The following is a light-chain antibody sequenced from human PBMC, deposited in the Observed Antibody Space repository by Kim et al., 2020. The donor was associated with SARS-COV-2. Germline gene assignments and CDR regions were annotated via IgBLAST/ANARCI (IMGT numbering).Light chain of an antibody. J-gene: IGKJ2*01. CDR2: GAS. CDR3: QQYGSSPGT. Sequence: LAPWELATLSCRASQSVSSSYLAWYQQKPGQAPRLLIYGASSRATGIPDRFSGSGSGTDFTLTISRLEPEDFAVYYCQQYGSSPGTFGQGTKLEI. V-gene: IGKV3-20*01. CDR1: QSVSSSY.